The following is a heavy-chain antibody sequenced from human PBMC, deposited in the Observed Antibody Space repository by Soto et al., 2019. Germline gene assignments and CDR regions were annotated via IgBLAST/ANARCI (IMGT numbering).Heavy chain of an antibody. CDR1: GYTFTSYA. Sequence: ASVKVSCKASGYTFTSYAMHWVRQAPGQRLEWMGWINAGNGNTKYSQRFQGRVTITRDTSASTAYMELSSLRSEDTAVYYCARARHYYDSSGYYPLGDFDYWGQGTLVTVSS. D-gene: IGHD3-22*01. J-gene: IGHJ4*02. V-gene: IGHV1-3*01. CDR3: ARARHYYDSSGYYPLGDFDY. CDR2: INAGNGNT.